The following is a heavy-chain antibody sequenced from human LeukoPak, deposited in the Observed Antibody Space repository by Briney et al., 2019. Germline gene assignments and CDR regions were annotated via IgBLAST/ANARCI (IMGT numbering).Heavy chain of an antibody. CDR3: AKDRFGYCSGGSCYLIDY. CDR1: GFTFSSYA. D-gene: IGHD2-15*01. CDR2: ISGSGGST. V-gene: IGHV3-23*01. J-gene: IGHJ4*02. Sequence: GGSLRLSCAASGFTFSSYAMSWVRQAPGKGLEWVSAISGSGGSTYYADSVKGRFTISRDNSKNTLYLQMNSLRAEDTGVYYCAKDRFGYCSGGSCYLIDYWGQGTLVTVSS.